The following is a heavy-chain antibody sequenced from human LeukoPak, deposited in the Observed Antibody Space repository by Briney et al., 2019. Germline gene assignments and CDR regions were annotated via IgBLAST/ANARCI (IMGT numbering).Heavy chain of an antibody. V-gene: IGHV1-24*01. CDR2: FDPEDGET. D-gene: IGHD3-22*01. CDR1: GYTLTELS. CDR3: ATNYDSSGYSDLDI. Sequence: ASVKVSCKVSGYTLTELSMHWVRQAPGKGLEWMGGFDPEDGETIYAQKFQGRVTMTEDTSTDTAYMEPSSLRSEDTAVYYCATNYDSSGYSDLDIWGQGTMVTVSS. J-gene: IGHJ3*02.